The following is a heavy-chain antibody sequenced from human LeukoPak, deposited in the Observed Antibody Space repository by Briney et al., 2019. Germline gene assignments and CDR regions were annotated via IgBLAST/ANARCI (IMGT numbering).Heavy chain of an antibody. CDR2: THYSGTS. CDR1: GNSINNYY. CDR3: AKWEESENAFDI. Sequence: SETLSLTCTVSGNSINNYYWNWIRQPPGKALEWIGYTHYSGTSYYNPSLESRVTMSVDTSKNQFSLKLNSVTAADTAVYFCAKWEESENAFDIWGQGTMVSVSS. D-gene: IGHD1-26*01. V-gene: IGHV4-59*13. J-gene: IGHJ3*02.